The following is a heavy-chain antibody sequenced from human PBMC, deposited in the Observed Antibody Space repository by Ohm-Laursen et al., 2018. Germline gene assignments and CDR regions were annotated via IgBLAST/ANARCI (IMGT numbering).Heavy chain of an antibody. J-gene: IGHJ5*02. D-gene: IGHD2-2*02. CDR1: GGTFSSYA. CDR2: IIPIFGTA. V-gene: IGHV1-69*01. CDR3: ARDLGVGGYCSSTSCYNSWFDP. Sequence: SSVKVSCKASGGTFSSYAISWVRQAPGQGLEWMGGIIPIFGTANYAQKFQGRVTITADESTSTAYMELSSLRSEDTAVYYCARDLGVGGYCSSTSCYNSWFDPWGQGTLVTVSS.